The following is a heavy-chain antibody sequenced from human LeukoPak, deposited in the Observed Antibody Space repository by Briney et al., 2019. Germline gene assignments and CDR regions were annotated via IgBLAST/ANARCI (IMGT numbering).Heavy chain of an antibody. D-gene: IGHD3-22*01. CDR2: INPNSGGT. CDR1: GYTFTGYY. CDR3: ARNFYFDSSGYYHY. Sequence: ASVKVSCKASGYTFTGYYMHWGRQAPGQGLEWMGWINPNSGGTNYAQKFQGRVTMTRDTSISTAYMELSRLRSDDTAVYYCARNFYFDSSGYYHYWGQGTLVTVSS. J-gene: IGHJ4*02. V-gene: IGHV1-2*02.